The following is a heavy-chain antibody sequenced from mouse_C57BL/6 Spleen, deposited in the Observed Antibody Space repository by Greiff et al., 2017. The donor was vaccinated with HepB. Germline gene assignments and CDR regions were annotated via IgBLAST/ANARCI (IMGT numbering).Heavy chain of an antibody. J-gene: IGHJ3*01. V-gene: IGHV1-42*01. CDR1: GYSFTGYY. CDR3: ARQGYDYQFAY. Sequence: EVMLVESGPELVKPGASVKISCKASGYSFTGYYMNWVKQSPEKSLEWIGEINPSTGGTTYNQKFKAKATLTVDKSSSTAYMQLKSLTSEDSAVYYCARQGYDYQFAYWGQGTLVTVSA. CDR2: INPSTGGT. D-gene: IGHD2-4*01.